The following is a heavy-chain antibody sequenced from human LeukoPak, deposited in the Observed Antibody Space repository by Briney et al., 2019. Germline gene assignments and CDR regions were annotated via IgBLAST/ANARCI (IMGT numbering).Heavy chain of an antibody. CDR3: AKGKVNHLGGLDY. CDR2: ISGSGGST. CDR1: GFTFSSYA. Sequence: GGSLRLSCAASGFTFSSYAMSWVRQARGKGLEWVSAISGSGGSTYYADSVKGRFTISRDNSKNTLYLQMNSLRADDTAMYYCAKGKVNHLGGLDYWGQGTLVTVSS. V-gene: IGHV3-23*01. J-gene: IGHJ4*02. D-gene: IGHD1-26*01.